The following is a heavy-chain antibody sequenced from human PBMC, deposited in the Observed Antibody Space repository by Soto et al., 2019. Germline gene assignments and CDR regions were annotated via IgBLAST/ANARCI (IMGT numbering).Heavy chain of an antibody. V-gene: IGHV3-23*01. CDR1: GFTFSNAW. CDR3: AKDKMEQWLVGGYYDY. J-gene: IGHJ4*02. D-gene: IGHD6-19*01. Sequence: GGSLRLSCAAPGFTFSNAWMSWVRQAPGKGLEWVSSTIDSGGRSYHADSVRGRFTISRDNSKNTLYLQMNSLRADDTAIYYCAKDKMEQWLVGGYYDYWGQGALVTVSS. CDR2: TIDSGGRS.